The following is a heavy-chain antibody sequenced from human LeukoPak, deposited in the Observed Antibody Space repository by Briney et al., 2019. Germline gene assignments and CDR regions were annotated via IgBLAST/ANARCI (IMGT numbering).Heavy chain of an antibody. CDR1: GYTFIEYG. D-gene: IGHD3-22*01. CDR2: INPSGGST. CDR3: ARPTRPHYYDSSESDAFDI. J-gene: IGHJ3*02. Sequence: GASVKVSCKASGYTFIEYGISWVRQAPGQGLEWMGIINPSGGSTSYAQKFQGRVTMTRDTSTSTVYMELSSLRSEDTAVYYCARPTRPHYYDSSESDAFDIWGQGTMVTVSS. V-gene: IGHV1-46*01.